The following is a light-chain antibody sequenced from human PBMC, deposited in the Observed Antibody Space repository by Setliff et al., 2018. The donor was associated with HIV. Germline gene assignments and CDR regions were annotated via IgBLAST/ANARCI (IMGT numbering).Light chain of an antibody. CDR1: SSDVGNYNL. CDR3: CSYAGSRTFDV. CDR2: EVT. J-gene: IGLJ1*01. V-gene: IGLV2-23*02. Sequence: QSALTQPASVSGSPGQSITISCSGTSSDVGNYNLVSWYQQPPGKAPKLMVYEVTKRPLGVSTRFSGSKSGNTASLTISGLLAEDEADYYCCSYAGSRTFDVFGTGTKVTVL.